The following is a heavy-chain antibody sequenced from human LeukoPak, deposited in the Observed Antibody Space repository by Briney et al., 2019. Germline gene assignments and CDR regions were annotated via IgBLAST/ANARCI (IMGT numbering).Heavy chain of an antibody. D-gene: IGHD3-10*01. J-gene: IGHJ4*02. Sequence: SETLSLTCTVSGYSISSGYYWGWIRPPPGKGLEWIGSIYHSGSTYYNPSLKSRVTISVDTSKNQFSLKLSSVTAADTAVYYCARHSLDRGVDYWGQGTLVTVSS. V-gene: IGHV4-38-2*02. CDR1: GYSISSGYY. CDR2: IYHSGST. CDR3: ARHSLDRGVDY.